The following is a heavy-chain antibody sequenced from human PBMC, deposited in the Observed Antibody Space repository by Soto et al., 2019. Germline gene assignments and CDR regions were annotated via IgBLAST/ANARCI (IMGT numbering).Heavy chain of an antibody. CDR1: GFIFSNYV. J-gene: IGHJ5*01. CDR2: IWYAGVHK. D-gene: IGHD6-19*01. Sequence: QVKVVESGGGVVQPGRSLRLSCEASGFIFSNYVMHWVRHAPGKGLEWLAAIWYAGVHKHYADSVKGRFSTSSDNSKNRVYLQSTRLRGEDPAVYDCARAPGEIMAAPADNNCLSNRLDSWCQGPLVIV. CDR3: ARAPGEIMAAPADNNCLSNRLDS. V-gene: IGHV3-33*01.